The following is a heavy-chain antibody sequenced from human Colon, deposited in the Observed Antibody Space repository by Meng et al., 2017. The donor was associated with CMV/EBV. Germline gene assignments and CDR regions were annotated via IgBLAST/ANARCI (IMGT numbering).Heavy chain of an antibody. J-gene: IGHJ4*02. CDR2: ISGSGSTI. CDR3: ARVYYYDSSGSYYFDY. CDR1: GFTFSDYY. V-gene: IGHV3-11*04. D-gene: IGHD3-22*01. Sequence: GESLKISCAASGFTFSDYYMSWIRQAPGKGLEWVSYISGSGSTIYYADSVKGRFTISRDNARNSLYLQMNSLRAEDTAVYYCARVYYYDSSGSYYFDYWGQGTLVTVSS.